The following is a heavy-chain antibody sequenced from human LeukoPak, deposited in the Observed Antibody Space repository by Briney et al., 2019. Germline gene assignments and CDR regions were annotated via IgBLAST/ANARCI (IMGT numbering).Heavy chain of an antibody. CDR3: ARDLTGYPVNWFDP. Sequence: ASVKVSCKASGYTFSSYYMHWVRQAPGQGLEWMGIINASGSSTTYAQKFQGRVTMTRDTSTSTVYMELSSLRSEDTAVYYCARDLTGYPVNWFDPWGQGTLVTVS. J-gene: IGHJ5*02. V-gene: IGHV1-46*01. D-gene: IGHD3-9*01. CDR1: GYTFSSYY. CDR2: INASGSST.